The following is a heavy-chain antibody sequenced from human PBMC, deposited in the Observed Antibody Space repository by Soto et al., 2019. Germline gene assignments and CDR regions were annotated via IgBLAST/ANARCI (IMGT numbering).Heavy chain of an antibody. CDR2: IRNKANSYIT. D-gene: IGHD2-21*01. CDR1: GFTFSDHY. CDR3: SRAGILTTPYYFDY. V-gene: IGHV3-72*01. J-gene: IGHJ4*01. Sequence: EVQLVESGGGLVQPGRSLRLSCAALGFTFSDHYMDWVRQAPGKGLEWVGRIRNKANSYITEYAASVKGRFTISRDDSKNLLFLQMFSLKTEDTAVYYCSRAGILTTPYYFDYWGQGTLVTVSS.